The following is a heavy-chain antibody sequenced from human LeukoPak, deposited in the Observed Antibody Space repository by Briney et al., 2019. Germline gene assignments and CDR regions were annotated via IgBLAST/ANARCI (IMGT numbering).Heavy chain of an antibody. Sequence: PGGSLRLSCAASGFTFSSYEMNWVRQAPGKGLEWVSYISSSGSTIYYADSVKGRFTISRDNAKNSLYLQMNSLRAEDTAVYYCARDSQSKGNGWYSNGMDVWGKGTTVTVSS. V-gene: IGHV3-48*03. D-gene: IGHD6-19*01. J-gene: IGHJ6*04. CDR1: GFTFSSYE. CDR2: ISSSGSTI. CDR3: ARDSQSKGNGWYSNGMDV.